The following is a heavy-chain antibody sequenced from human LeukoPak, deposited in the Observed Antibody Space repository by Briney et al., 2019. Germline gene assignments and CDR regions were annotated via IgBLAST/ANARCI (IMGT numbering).Heavy chain of an antibody. CDR2: IYHSGST. CDR3: ARGGLLDYGDYAAFDY. CDR1: GYSLSSGYY. J-gene: IGHJ4*02. Sequence: SETLSLTCAVSGYSLSSGYYWGWIRQPPGKGLAWIGSIYHSGSTYYNPSLKSRVTISVDTSKNQFSLKLSSVTAADTAVYYCARGGLLDYGDYAAFDYWGQGTLVTVSS. D-gene: IGHD4-17*01. V-gene: IGHV4-38-2*01.